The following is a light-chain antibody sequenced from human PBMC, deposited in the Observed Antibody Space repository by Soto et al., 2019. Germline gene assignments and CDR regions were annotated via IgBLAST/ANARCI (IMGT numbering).Light chain of an antibody. CDR3: QQYNSLIT. CDR1: QSISSW. V-gene: IGKV1-5*01. J-gene: IGKJ5*01. CDR2: DAS. Sequence: DIQMTQSPSTLSASVGDRVTITCRASQSISSWLAWYQQKPGKAPKLLIYDASSLKGGVPSRFSGSGSATEFTLTISSLQPDDFATYYCQQYNSLITFGQGTRLEL.